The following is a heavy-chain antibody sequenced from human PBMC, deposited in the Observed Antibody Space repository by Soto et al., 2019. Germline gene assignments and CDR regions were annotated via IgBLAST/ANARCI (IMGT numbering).Heavy chain of an antibody. CDR3: ARDRRDSSSWYNWFDP. D-gene: IGHD6-13*01. CDR2: ISSSSSYI. J-gene: IGHJ5*02. Sequence: EVQLVESGGGLVKPGGSLRLSCAASGFTFSSYSMNWVRQAPGKGLEWVSSISSSSSYIYYADSVKGRFTISRDNAKNSRYLQMNSLRAEDTAVYYCARDRRDSSSWYNWFDPGGQGTLVTVSS. CDR1: GFTFSSYS. V-gene: IGHV3-21*01.